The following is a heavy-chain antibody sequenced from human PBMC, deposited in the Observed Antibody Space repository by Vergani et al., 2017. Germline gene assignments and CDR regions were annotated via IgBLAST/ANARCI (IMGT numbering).Heavy chain of an antibody. CDR1: GYTFTSYG. CDR2: ISAYNGNT. Sequence: QVQLVQSGAEVKKPGSSVKVSCKASGYTFTSYGISWVRQAPGQGLEWMGWISAYNGNTNYAQKLQGRVTMTTDTSTSTAYMELRSLRSDDTAVYYCAREGGFGEQWLVGAFDIWGQGTMVTVSS. CDR3: AREGGFGEQWLVGAFDI. V-gene: IGHV1-18*04. D-gene: IGHD6-19*01. J-gene: IGHJ3*02.